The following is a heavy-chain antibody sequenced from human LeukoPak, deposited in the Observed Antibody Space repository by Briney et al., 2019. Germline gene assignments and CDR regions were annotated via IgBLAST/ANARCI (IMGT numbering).Heavy chain of an antibody. CDR1: GGTFSSYA. CDR3: ARDEGYGSSWYGLDP. Sequence: GASVKVSCKASGGTFSSYAISWVRQAPGQGLEWMGGIIPIFGTANYAQKFQGRVTITADKSTSTAYMELSSLRSEDTAVYYCARDEGYGSSWYGLDPWGQGTLVTVSS. J-gene: IGHJ5*02. D-gene: IGHD6-13*01. CDR2: IIPIFGTA. V-gene: IGHV1-69*06.